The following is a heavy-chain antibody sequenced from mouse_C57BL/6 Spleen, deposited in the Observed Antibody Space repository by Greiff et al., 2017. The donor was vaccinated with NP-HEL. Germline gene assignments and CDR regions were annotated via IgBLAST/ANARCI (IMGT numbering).Heavy chain of an antibody. Sequence: EVKVVESEGGLVQPGSSMKLSCTASGFTFSDYYMAWVRQVPEKGLEWVANINYDGSSTYYLDSLKSRFIISRDNAKNILYLQMSSLKSEDTATYYCARDDSNWFAYWGQGTLVTVSA. CDR2: INYDGSST. J-gene: IGHJ3*01. CDR1: GFTFSDYY. D-gene: IGHD2-5*01. CDR3: ARDDSNWFAY. V-gene: IGHV5-16*01.